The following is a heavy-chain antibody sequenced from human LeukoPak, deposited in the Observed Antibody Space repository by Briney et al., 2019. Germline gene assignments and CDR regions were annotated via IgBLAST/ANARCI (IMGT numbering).Heavy chain of an antibody. J-gene: IGHJ4*02. CDR3: AKLSLSGRSQSADY. D-gene: IGHD3-10*01. V-gene: IGHV3-23*01. CDR2: ISAGGDRT. Sequence: GGSLRLSCAASGFTFSDHAMSWVRQTPAKGLESVSSISAGGDRTHYADSVKGRFTISRDNSKNTLFLQMNSLRAEDTAVYYCAKLSLSGRSQSADYWGQGTLVTVSS. CDR1: GFTFSDHA.